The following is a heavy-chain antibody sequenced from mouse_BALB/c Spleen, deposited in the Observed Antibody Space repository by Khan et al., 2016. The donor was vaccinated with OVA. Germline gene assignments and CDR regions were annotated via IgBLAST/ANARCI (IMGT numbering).Heavy chain of an antibody. V-gene: IGHV3-2*02. J-gene: IGHJ2*01. D-gene: IGHD1-2*01. CDR2: ISYSGST. CDR1: GYSITSGYG. Sequence: EVQLQESGLGLVKPSQSLSLTCTVTGYSITSGYGWNWIRQFPGNKLEWMGYISYSGSTNYNPSLKSRISITRDTSKNQLFLQLNSVTTEDTATYYCARTARIKYWGQGTTLTVSS. CDR3: ARTARIKY.